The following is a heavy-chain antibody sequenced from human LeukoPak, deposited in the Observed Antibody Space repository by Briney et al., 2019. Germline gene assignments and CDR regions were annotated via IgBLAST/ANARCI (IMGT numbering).Heavy chain of an antibody. CDR3: ASQPGYYDILTGSDAFDI. V-gene: IGHV4-59*08. CDR1: GGSISSYY. CDR2: IYYSGST. Sequence: PSETLSLTCTVSGGSISSYYWSWIRQPPGKGLEWIGYIYYSGSTNYNPSLKSRVTISVDTSKNQFSLKLSSVTAADTAVYYCASQPGYYDILTGSDAFDIWGQGTMVTVSS. J-gene: IGHJ3*02. D-gene: IGHD3-9*01.